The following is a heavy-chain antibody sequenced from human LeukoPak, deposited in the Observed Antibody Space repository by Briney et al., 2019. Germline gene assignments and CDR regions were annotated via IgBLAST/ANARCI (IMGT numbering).Heavy chain of an antibody. V-gene: IGHV4-59*01. CDR2: IYYSGST. J-gene: IGHJ4*02. D-gene: IGHD6-6*01. Sequence: PSETLSLTCTVSGGSISSYYWSWIRQPPGQELEWIGYIYYSGSTSYNPSLKSRVTMSVDTSKNQFSLKLTSVTAADTAVYYCARGYSSSSYYFDSWGQGTLVSVSS. CDR3: ARGYSSSSYYFDS. CDR1: GGSISSYY.